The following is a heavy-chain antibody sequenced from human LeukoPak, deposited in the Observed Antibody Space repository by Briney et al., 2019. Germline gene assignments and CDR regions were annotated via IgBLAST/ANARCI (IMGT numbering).Heavy chain of an antibody. J-gene: IGHJ4*02. CDR3: ASLVVVVAATYFDY. V-gene: IGHV3-7*01. CDR2: IKQDGSEK. CDR1: GFTFSSYW. Sequence: PGGSLRLSCAASGFTFSSYWMSWVRQAPGKGLKWVANIKQDGSEKYYVDSVKGRFTISRDNAKNSLYLQMNSLRAEDTAVYYCASLVVVVAATYFDYWGQGTLVTVSS. D-gene: IGHD2-15*01.